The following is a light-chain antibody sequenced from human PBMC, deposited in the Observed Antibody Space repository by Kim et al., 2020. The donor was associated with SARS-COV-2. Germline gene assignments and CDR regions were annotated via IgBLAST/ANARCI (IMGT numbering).Light chain of an antibody. CDR3: QQYNNWPLT. CDR2: GAS. J-gene: IGKJ1*01. Sequence: VSPGERAPLSCRASQSVRSNLAWYQQKPGQAPRLLIYGASTRATGVPARFSGSGSGTEFTLTISSLQSEDFAVYYCQQYNNWPLTFGQGTKVEIK. V-gene: IGKV3-15*01. CDR1: QSVRSN.